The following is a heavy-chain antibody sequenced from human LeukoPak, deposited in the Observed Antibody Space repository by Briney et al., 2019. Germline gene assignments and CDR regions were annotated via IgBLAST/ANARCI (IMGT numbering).Heavy chain of an antibody. D-gene: IGHD2-21*02. Sequence: SGTLSLTCAVSGGSISSSNWWGWVRQPPGKGLKWIGEINHSGSTNYNPSLKSRVTISVDTSKNQFSLKLSSVTAADTAVYYCARGNRNTRHIVVVTAPWGFGPWGQGTLVTVSS. CDR1: GGSISSSNW. J-gene: IGHJ5*02. CDR2: INHSGST. V-gene: IGHV4-4*02. CDR3: ARGNRNTRHIVVVTAPWGFGP.